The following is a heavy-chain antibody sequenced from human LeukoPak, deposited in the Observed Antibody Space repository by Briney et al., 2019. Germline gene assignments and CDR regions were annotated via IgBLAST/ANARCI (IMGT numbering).Heavy chain of an antibody. Sequence: GGSLRLSCAASGFTFSSYWMSWVRQAPGKGLEWVAVISYDGSNKYYADSVKGRFTISRDNSKNTLYLQMNSLRAEDTVVYYCARGHDYGDYTLDYWGQGTLVTVSS. CDR1: GFTFSSYW. V-gene: IGHV3-30-3*01. J-gene: IGHJ4*02. CDR3: ARGHDYGDYTLDY. CDR2: ISYDGSNK. D-gene: IGHD4-17*01.